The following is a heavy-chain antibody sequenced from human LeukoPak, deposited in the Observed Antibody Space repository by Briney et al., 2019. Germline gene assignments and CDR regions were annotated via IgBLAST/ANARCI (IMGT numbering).Heavy chain of an antibody. CDR1: GGSISSGSYY. CDR3: ARGRPPTSYSDNSAYPFDY. CDR2: IYTSGST. V-gene: IGHV4-61*02. Sequence: PSQTLSLTCTVSGGSISSGSYYWSWIRQPAGKGLEWIGRIYTSGSTNYNPSLKSRVTISLDMSKIQFSLTLTSVTAADTAIYYCARGRPPTSYSDNSAYPFDYWGQGALVTVSS. J-gene: IGHJ4*02. D-gene: IGHD3-22*01.